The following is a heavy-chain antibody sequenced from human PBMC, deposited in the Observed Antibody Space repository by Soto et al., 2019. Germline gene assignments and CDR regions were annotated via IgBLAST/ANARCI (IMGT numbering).Heavy chain of an antibody. J-gene: IGHJ4*02. Sequence: SETQSLTCTVSGGTITSGAYYWSWIRQHPGQGLEWISYIYYRGATYYNPSLRSRITVTPDTSKNQFSLHLNSVTAEDTAVYYCAREFPYYVSSDSYLDYWGQGALVTVSS. V-gene: IGHV4-31*03. CDR3: AREFPYYVSSDSYLDY. CDR2: IYYRGAT. D-gene: IGHD3-16*01. CDR1: GGTITSGAYY.